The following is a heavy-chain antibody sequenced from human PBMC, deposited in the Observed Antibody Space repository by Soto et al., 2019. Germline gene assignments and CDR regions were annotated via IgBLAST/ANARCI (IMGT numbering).Heavy chain of an antibody. V-gene: IGHV3-9*01. J-gene: IGHJ1*01. CDR2: INWNSGSI. Sequence: VQLVESGGGLVQPGRSLRLSCAASGFTFDDYAMHWVRQVPGKGLEWVSGINWNSGSIGYADSVKGRFAISRDNAKNSLHLQMNSLRADDTAFYYCVKDESINWYSGHFRHWGQGTLVTVSS. CDR3: VKDESINWYSGHFRH. D-gene: IGHD6-13*01. CDR1: GFTFDDYA.